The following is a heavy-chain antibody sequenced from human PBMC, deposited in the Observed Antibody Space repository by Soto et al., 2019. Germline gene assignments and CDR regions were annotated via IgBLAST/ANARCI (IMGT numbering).Heavy chain of an antibody. J-gene: IGHJ5*02. D-gene: IGHD5-18*01. CDR1: GGTFSSYA. Sequence: QVQLVQSGAEVKKPGSSVKVSCKASGGTFSSYAISWVRQAPGQGLEWMGGIIPIFGTANYAQKFQGRVTITADESTSTAYMELSSLRSEDTAVYYCARGDTVVTPWDEWIHWFDPWGQGTLVTVSS. CDR3: ARGDTVVTPWDEWIHWFDP. V-gene: IGHV1-69*12. CDR2: IIPIFGTA.